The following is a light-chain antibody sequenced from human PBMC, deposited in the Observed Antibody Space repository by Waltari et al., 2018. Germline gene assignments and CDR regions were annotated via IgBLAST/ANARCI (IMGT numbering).Light chain of an antibody. CDR2: GAS. Sequence: VLLTQSPASLSVSPGDTVILSCRASQSVRTNLVWYQQKAGQAPRTLIYGASTRASRVPSRFSGSGSETDFTLIISSLQSEDAAVYFCQQYYVWPPITFGGGTKLEI. CDR3: QQYYVWPPIT. J-gene: IGKJ4*01. V-gene: IGKV3-15*01. CDR1: QSVRTN.